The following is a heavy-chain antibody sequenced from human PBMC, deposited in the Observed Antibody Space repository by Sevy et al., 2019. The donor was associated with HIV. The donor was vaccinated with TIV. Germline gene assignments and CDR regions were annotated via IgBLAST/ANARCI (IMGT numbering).Heavy chain of an antibody. V-gene: IGHV4-61*02. J-gene: IGHJ4*02. Sequence: SETLSLTCTVSGASISSGSYYWNWIRQPAGEGLEWIGRVYSSGSSRYNPSLESRVTMSVDTSKNQFFLNLYTVTAADTAVYYCARAADSWPYVGYDYWGQGTLVTVSS. CDR2: VYSSGSS. CDR3: ARAADSWPYVGYDY. CDR1: GASISSGSYY. D-gene: IGHD6-13*01.